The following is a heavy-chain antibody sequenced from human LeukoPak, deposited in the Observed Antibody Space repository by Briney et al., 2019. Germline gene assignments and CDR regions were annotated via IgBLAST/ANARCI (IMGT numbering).Heavy chain of an antibody. Sequence: PSETLSLTCAVYGGSFSGYYWSWIRQPPGKGLEWIGEINHSGSTNYNPSLKSRVTISVDTSKNQFSLKLSSVTAADTAVYYCARHTDYDYVWGSYRYYFDYWGQGTLVTVSS. D-gene: IGHD3-16*02. V-gene: IGHV4-34*01. CDR2: INHSGST. J-gene: IGHJ4*02. CDR1: GGSFSGYY. CDR3: ARHTDYDYVWGSYRYYFDY.